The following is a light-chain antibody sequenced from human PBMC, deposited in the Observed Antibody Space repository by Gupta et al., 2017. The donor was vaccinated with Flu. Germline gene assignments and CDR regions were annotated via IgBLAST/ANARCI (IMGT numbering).Light chain of an antibody. CDR2: DVS. CDR3: CAYGSCDTIYV. J-gene: IGLJ1*01. Sequence: HSAATQPRSVCGCPGQYVTISGIRTRRNVVEYNCVSWYQVHPGKAPELVIYDVSDRPSGVPDRFSGSKTGNTASLTISGLQAEDEADYYCCAYGSCDTIYVFGGGTEVTVL. CDR1: RRNVVEYNC. V-gene: IGLV2-11*01.